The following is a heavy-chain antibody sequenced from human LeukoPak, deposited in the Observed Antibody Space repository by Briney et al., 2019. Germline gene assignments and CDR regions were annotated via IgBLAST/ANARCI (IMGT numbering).Heavy chain of an antibody. Sequence: GGSLRLSCATSGFTFSSYWMSWVRRAPGKGLEWVANIKQDGSQIFYVDSVKGRFTISRDAAKNSLSLQMNSLRAEDTAVYYCAREYCSGTSCYGYFDYWGQGTLVTVSS. CDR2: IKQDGSQI. CDR1: GFTFSSYW. CDR3: AREYCSGTSCYGYFDY. J-gene: IGHJ4*02. D-gene: IGHD2-2*01. V-gene: IGHV3-7*01.